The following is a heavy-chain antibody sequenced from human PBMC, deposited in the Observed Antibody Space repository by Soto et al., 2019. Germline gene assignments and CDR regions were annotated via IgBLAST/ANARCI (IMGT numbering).Heavy chain of an antibody. D-gene: IGHD6-13*01. CDR1: GYSFTSYW. CDR2: IDPSDSYT. V-gene: IGHV5-10-1*01. CDR3: ARHLLSSRPYYYYGMDV. Sequence: AGESLKISCKGSGYSFTSYWISWVRQMPGKGLEWMGRIDPSDSYTNYSPSFQGHVTISADKSISTAYLQWSSLKASDTAMYYCARHLLSSRPYYYYGMDVWGQGTTVTVSS. J-gene: IGHJ6*02.